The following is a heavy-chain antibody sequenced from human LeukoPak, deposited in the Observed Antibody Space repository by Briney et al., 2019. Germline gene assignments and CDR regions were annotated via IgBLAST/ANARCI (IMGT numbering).Heavy chain of an antibody. CDR1: GFTFSSHW. J-gene: IGHJ4*02. Sequence: GGSLRLSCEASGFTFSSHWMHWVRQAPGKGLVWVSRINSDGSSTTYADSVKGRFTISRDNAKNTLYLQMNILRAEDTAMYYCARDLSGAYYPELFDYWGQGTLVTVSS. D-gene: IGHD3-22*01. CDR3: ARDLSGAYYPELFDY. V-gene: IGHV3-74*01. CDR2: INSDGSST.